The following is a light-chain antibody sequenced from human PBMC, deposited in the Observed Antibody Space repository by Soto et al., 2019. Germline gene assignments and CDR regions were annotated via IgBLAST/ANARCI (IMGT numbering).Light chain of an antibody. V-gene: IGLV2-14*01. CDR3: SSYTSSNTPYV. J-gene: IGLJ1*01. CDR1: SSDVGAYNF. CDR2: EVT. Sequence: QSALAQPASVSGSPGQSITISCTGSSSDVGAYNFVSWYQHHPGKAPKLILYEVTTHPSGVSSRFSGSKSGNMASLTISGLQADDEANYYCSSYTSSNTPYVFGTGTKVTVL.